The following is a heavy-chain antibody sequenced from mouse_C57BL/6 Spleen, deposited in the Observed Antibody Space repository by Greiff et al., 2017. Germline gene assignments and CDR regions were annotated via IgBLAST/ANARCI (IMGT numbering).Heavy chain of an antibody. CDR2: IDPSDSYT. V-gene: IGHV1-69*01. D-gene: IGHD3-3*01. Sequence: QVQLQQPGAELVMPGASVKLSCKASGYTFTSYWMHWVKQRPGQGLEWIGEIDPSDSYTNYNQKFKGKSTLTVDKSSSTAYMQLSSLTSEDSAVYYCARAGTRRFVAYWGQGTLVTVSA. CDR1: GYTFTSYW. CDR3: ARAGTRRFVAY. J-gene: IGHJ3*01.